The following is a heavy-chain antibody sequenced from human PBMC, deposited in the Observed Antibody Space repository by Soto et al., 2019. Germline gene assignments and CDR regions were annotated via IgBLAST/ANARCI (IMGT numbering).Heavy chain of an antibody. Sequence: PSETLSLTCTVSGASITGSFFWSWIRQPAGKGLEWIGRFSLSGTTNYNPSLRSRFTMSADVSKNQFSLRLTSVTAADTALYYCARGMTPPGAPAWYYFDSWGQGTLVTVSS. CDR3: ARGMTPPGAPAWYYFDS. D-gene: IGHD2-8*02. J-gene: IGHJ4*02. V-gene: IGHV4-4*07. CDR1: GASITGSFF. CDR2: FSLSGTT.